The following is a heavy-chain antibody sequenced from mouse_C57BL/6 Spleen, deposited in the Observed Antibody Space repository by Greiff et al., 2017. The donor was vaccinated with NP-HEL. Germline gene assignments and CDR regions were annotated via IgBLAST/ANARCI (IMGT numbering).Heavy chain of an antibody. Sequence: QVQLQQSGAELVRPGASVTLSCKASGYTFTDYEMHWVKQTPVHGLEWIGAIDPETGGTAYNQKFKGKAILTADKSSSTAYMELRSLTSEDSAVYYCTRMVYYGSSWDYFDYWGQGTTLTVSS. CDR1: GYTFTDYE. CDR3: TRMVYYGSSWDYFDY. J-gene: IGHJ2*01. CDR2: IDPETGGT. V-gene: IGHV1-15*01. D-gene: IGHD1-1*01.